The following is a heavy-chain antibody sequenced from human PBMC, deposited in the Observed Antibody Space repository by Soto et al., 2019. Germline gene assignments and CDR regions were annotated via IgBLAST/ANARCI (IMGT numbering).Heavy chain of an antibody. CDR1: GYTFTGYY. CDR3: ARDQGSSCEWTGADY. CDR2: INPNSGGT. Sequence: QVQLVQSGAEVKKPGASVKVSCKASGYTFTGYYMHWVRQAPGQGLEWMGWINPNSGGTNYAQKFQGRVTMTRDTSISTDYMELSRLRSDDTAVYYCARDQGSSCEWTGADYWGQGTLVTVSS. D-gene: IGHD6-13*01. V-gene: IGHV1-2*02. J-gene: IGHJ4*02.